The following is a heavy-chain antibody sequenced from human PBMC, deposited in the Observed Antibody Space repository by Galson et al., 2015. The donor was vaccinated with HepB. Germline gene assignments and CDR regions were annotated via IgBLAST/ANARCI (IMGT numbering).Heavy chain of an antibody. CDR2: IYTSGST. Sequence: SETLSLTCTVSGGSISSYYWSWIRQPAGKGLEWIGRIYTSGSTNYNPSLKSRVTMSVDTSKNQFSLKLSSVTAADTAVYYCARTTVTSGYYYYYYGMDVWGQGTTVTVSS. CDR1: GGSISSYY. D-gene: IGHD4-17*01. J-gene: IGHJ6*02. CDR3: ARTTVTSGYYYYYYGMDV. V-gene: IGHV4-4*07.